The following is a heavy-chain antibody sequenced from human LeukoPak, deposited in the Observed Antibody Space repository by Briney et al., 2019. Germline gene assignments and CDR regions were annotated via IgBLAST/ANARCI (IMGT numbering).Heavy chain of an antibody. J-gene: IGHJ5*02. CDR3: ARSLSDFYPNWFDP. Sequence: ASVKVSCKASGYTFTSTAMSWVRQAPGQRLEWMGCINAGNGNTKYSQEFQGRVTITRDTSASTVYMELSSLRSEDMAVYYCARSLSDFYPNWFDPWGQETLVTVSS. D-gene: IGHD2-21*01. CDR2: INAGNGNT. V-gene: IGHV1-3*03. CDR1: GYTFTSTA.